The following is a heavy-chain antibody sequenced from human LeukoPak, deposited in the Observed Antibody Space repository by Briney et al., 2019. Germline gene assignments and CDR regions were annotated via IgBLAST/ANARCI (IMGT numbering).Heavy chain of an antibody. Sequence: SETLSLTCTVSGGPIDHMNYYWGWIRRAPGKGLEWIGSIYYSGSTYYNTSLKSRVTMLIDTSKNQFSLNLNSVTAADTAVYFCARASGRYFDWLQGPFDYWGQGSLVTVSS. CDR3: ARASGRYFDWLQGPFDY. CDR1: GGPIDHMNYY. D-gene: IGHD3-9*01. J-gene: IGHJ4*02. CDR2: IYYSGST. V-gene: IGHV4-39*07.